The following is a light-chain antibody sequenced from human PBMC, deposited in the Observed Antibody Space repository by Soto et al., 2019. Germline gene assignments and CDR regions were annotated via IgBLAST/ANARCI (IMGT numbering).Light chain of an antibody. CDR3: QQRSNWPLT. J-gene: IGKJ4*01. Sequence: EIVLTQSPATLSVSPGQRATLSCRASQSVSSYLAWYQQKPGQAPRLLIYDASNRATGIPARFSGSGSGTDFTLTISSLEPEEFAVYYCQQRSNWPLTFGGGTKVDI. CDR1: QSVSSY. V-gene: IGKV3-11*01. CDR2: DAS.